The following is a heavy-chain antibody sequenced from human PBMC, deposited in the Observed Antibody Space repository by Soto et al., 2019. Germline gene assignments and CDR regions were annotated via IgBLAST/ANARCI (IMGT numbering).Heavy chain of an antibody. J-gene: IGHJ5*02. Sequence: PSETLSLTCTVSGDSIGDYYWNWIRQSPGKELECIGYMYYSGRTNYNPSLKSRVTISVDTSKNQFSLKLSSVTAADTAVYYCARGMYCSGGSCYSHWLDPWGQGTLVTAPQ. CDR3: ARGMYCSGGSCYSHWLDP. D-gene: IGHD2-15*01. CDR2: MYYSGRT. V-gene: IGHV4-59*01. CDR1: GDSIGDYY.